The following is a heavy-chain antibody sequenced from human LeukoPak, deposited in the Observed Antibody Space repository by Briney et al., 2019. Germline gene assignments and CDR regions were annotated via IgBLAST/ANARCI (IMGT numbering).Heavy chain of an antibody. D-gene: IGHD3-22*01. CDR3: ARDLGDSSGYSPEDY. J-gene: IGHJ4*02. CDR1: GYTFTSYY. V-gene: IGHV1-46*01. Sequence: ASVKVSCKASGYTFTSYYMHWVRQAPGQGLEWMGIINPSGGSTSYAQKFQGRVTMTRDTTTSTVYMELSSLRSEDTAVYYCARDLGDSSGYSPEDYWGQGTLVTVSS. CDR2: INPSGGST.